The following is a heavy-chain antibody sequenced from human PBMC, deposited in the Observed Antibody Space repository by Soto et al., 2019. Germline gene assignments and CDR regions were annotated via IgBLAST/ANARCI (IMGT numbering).Heavy chain of an antibody. CDR2: ISYDGSNK. CDR1: GFTFSGYA. V-gene: IGHV3-30-3*01. CDR3: ARDALDY. Sequence: QVQLMESGGGVVQPGRSLRLSCAASGFTFSGYAMHWVRQAPGKGLEWVAVISYDGSNKYYAVSVKGRFTISRDNSKNTLYLQMNSLRAEDTAVYYCARDALDYWAQGTLVTVSS. J-gene: IGHJ4*02.